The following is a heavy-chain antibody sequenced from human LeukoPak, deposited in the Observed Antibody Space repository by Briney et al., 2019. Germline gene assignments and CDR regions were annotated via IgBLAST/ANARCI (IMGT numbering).Heavy chain of an antibody. CDR1: GSTFSSYS. CDR2: IYHSGYT. V-gene: IGHV4-38-2*02. J-gene: IGHJ4*02. Sequence: GSLRLPCAASGSTFSSYSLNWFRQPPGKGRGWIGSIYHSGYTSYNPSLKSRVTISVDTSKNQFSLKLTSVTAADTAVYYCARDPANYVDYWGQGTLVTVSS. CDR3: ARDPANYVDY.